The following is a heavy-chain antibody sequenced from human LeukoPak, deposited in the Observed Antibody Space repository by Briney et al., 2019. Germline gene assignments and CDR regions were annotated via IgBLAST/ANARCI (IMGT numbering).Heavy chain of an antibody. J-gene: IGHJ6*03. CDR2: IRYDGSNI. CDR3: AKDLQQWLVSPYYYYMDV. V-gene: IGHV3-30*02. D-gene: IGHD6-19*01. CDR1: GFTFTRYG. Sequence: GGSLRLSCAASGFTFTRYGMHWVRQAPGKGLEWVASIRYDGSNIHYADSVKGRFTVSRDNSKLYLQMNSLGAEDMAVNYCAKDLQQWLVSPYYYYMDVWGKGTTVTVSS.